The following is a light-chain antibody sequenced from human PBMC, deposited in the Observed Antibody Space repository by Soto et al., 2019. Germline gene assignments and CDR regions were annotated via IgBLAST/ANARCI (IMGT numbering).Light chain of an antibody. V-gene: IGKV3-20*01. Sequence: TPNNLSVSPGEKATLSFRASQSVSSNLAWYQQKPGQAPRLLIYGASDRATGIPDRFTGSGSGTDFTLTINRLEPEDFAVYFCQQYGSSPQTFGQGTKVDIK. CDR3: QQYGSSPQT. J-gene: IGKJ1*01. CDR2: GAS. CDR1: QSVSSN.